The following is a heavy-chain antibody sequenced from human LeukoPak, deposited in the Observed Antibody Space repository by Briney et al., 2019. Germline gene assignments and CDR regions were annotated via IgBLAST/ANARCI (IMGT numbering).Heavy chain of an antibody. J-gene: IGHJ4*02. CDR2: IYTSGST. D-gene: IGHD3-22*01. Sequence: PSETLSLTCTVSGGSISSYYWSWIRQPAGKGLEWIGRIYTSGSTNYNPSLKSRVTMSADTSKNQFSLKLSSVTAADTAVYYCAREILYYDSSGPKGGFHYWGQGTRVTVSS. CDR1: GGSISSYY. CDR3: AREILYYDSSGPKGGFHY. V-gene: IGHV4-4*07.